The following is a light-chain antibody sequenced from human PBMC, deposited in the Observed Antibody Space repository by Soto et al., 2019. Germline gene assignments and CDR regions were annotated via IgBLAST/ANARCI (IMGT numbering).Light chain of an antibody. CDR3: LQYSSYPSLT. J-gene: IGKJ4*01. CDR2: KAS. V-gene: IGKV1-5*03. CDR1: QTIDNW. Sequence: DIQMTQSPSTLSATVGDRVTITCRASQTIDNWLAWYQHKPGQAPKLLIYKASTLETGVPSRFRGSASGTDFTLTINSLQPDDFGSYYCLQYSSYPSLTFGGGTKLEIK.